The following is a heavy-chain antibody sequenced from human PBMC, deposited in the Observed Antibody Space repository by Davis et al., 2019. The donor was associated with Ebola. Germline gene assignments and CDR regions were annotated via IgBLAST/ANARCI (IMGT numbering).Heavy chain of an antibody. V-gene: IGHV5-51*01. J-gene: IGHJ6*02. Sequence: GESLKICCKDSGNSFNTHWIGWVRQMPGKGLEWMGIIYTGDSDTRYSPSFQGQVTISADKSISTAYLQWSSLKASDTAMYYCARHSSSWYDFNYGMDVWGQGTTVTVSS. CDR1: GNSFNTHW. CDR2: IYTGDSDT. CDR3: ARHSSSWYDFNYGMDV. D-gene: IGHD6-13*01.